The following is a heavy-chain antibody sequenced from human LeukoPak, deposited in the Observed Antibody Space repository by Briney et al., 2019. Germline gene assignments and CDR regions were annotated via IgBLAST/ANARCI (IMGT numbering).Heavy chain of an antibody. Sequence: GSLRLSCAASGFTFSTYAMSWVRQPPGKGLEWIGEINHSGSTNYNPSLKSRVTISVDTSKNQFSLKLSSVTAADTAVYYCARRAPGYYYDSSGYYYVRKEDAFDIWGQGTMVTVSS. J-gene: IGHJ3*02. V-gene: IGHV4-34*01. CDR1: GFTFSTYA. D-gene: IGHD3-22*01. CDR2: INHSGST. CDR3: ARRAPGYYYDSSGYYYVRKEDAFDI.